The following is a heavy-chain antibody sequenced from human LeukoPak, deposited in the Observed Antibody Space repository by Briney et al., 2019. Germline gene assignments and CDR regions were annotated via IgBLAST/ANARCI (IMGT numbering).Heavy chain of an antibody. CDR3: AKDAVRGVIMDYFDY. D-gene: IGHD3-10*01. V-gene: IGHV3-23*01. Sequence: TGGSLRLSCAASGFTFSSYAMNWVRQAPGKGLEWVSAISVSGGSTYYADSVKGRFTISRDNSKNTLHLQMNSLRAEDTAVYYCAKDAVRGVIMDYFDYWGQGTLVTVSS. CDR2: ISVSGGST. CDR1: GFTFSSYA. J-gene: IGHJ4*02.